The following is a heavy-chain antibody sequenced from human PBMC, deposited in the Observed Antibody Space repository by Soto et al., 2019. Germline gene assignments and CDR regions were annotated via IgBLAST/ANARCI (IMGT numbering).Heavy chain of an antibody. CDR2: IKSKTDGGTT. CDR3: TTGRDAVLY. V-gene: IGHV3-15*07. Sequence: EVQLVESGGGFVKPGGSLRRSGAGSGFTVDKFWMNWVRQAPGKGLEWVGRIKSKTDGGTTDYAAPVKGIFTISRDDSKDMLYLQMTSLNTEETGMYFCTTGRDAVLYWGQGPLVTVSS. CDR1: GFTVDKFW. J-gene: IGHJ4*02. D-gene: IGHD2-8*01.